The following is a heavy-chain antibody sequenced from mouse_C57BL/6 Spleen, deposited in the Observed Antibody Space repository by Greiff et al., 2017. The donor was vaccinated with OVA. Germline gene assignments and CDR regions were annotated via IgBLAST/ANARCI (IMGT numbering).Heavy chain of an antibody. CDR1: GYTFTDYN. CDR2: INPNNGGT. CDR3: ARGTTVVDYYAMDY. D-gene: IGHD1-1*01. J-gene: IGHJ4*01. V-gene: IGHV1-18*01. Sequence: VQLQQSGPELVKPGASVKIPCKASGYTFTDYNMDWVKQSHGKSLEWIGDINPNNGGTIYNQKFKGKATLTVDKSSSTAYMELRSLTSTDTAVYYCARGTTVVDYYAMDYWGQGTSVTVSS.